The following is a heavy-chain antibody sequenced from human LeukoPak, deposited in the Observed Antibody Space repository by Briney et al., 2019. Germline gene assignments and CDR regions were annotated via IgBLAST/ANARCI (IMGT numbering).Heavy chain of an antibody. V-gene: IGHV1-8*01. Sequence: ASVKVSCKASGYTFTSYDINWVRQATGQGLEWMGWMNPNSGNTGYAQKFRGRVTMTRNTSISTAYMELSSLRSEDTAVYYCAGRSIAARLFDPWGQGTLVTVSS. CDR3: AGRSIAARLFDP. J-gene: IGHJ5*02. D-gene: IGHD6-6*01. CDR1: GYTFTSYD. CDR2: MNPNSGNT.